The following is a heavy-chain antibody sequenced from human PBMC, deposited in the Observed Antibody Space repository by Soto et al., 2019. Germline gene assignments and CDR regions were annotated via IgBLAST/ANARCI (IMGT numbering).Heavy chain of an antibody. CDR1: GGSFKSGSYS. V-gene: IGHV4-61*01. D-gene: IGHD3-3*01. Sequence: QVQLQESGPGLVKPSETLSLTCTVSGGSFKSGSYSWSWIRQPPGKGLEWIGYVYHTGRTSYNPYLKSRVSISMDTSKNQFSLNLDSVTAADTAVYFCARDFAYFDSWGQGTLVTGSS. CDR3: ARDFAYFDS. J-gene: IGHJ4*02. CDR2: VYHTGRT.